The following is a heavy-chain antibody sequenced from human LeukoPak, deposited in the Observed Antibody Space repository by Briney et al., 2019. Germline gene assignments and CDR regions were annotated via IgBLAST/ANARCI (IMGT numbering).Heavy chain of an antibody. CDR1: GYTFTSYG. D-gene: IGHD2-15*01. J-gene: IGHJ5*02. Sequence: GASVKVSCKASGYTFTSYGISWVRQAPGQGLEWMGWISAYNGNTNYAQKLQGRVTMTTDTSTSTAYMELRSLRSDDTAVYYCARGPNCSGGSCYSGLYWFDPWGQGTLVTVSS. V-gene: IGHV1-18*01. CDR3: ARGPNCSGGSCYSGLYWFDP. CDR2: ISAYNGNT.